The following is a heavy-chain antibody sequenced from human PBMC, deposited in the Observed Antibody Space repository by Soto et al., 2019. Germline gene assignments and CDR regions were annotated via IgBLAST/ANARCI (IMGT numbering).Heavy chain of an antibody. V-gene: IGHV1-46*01. CDR2: INPSGGST. J-gene: IGHJ6*03. CDR1: GYTFTSYY. Sequence: ASVKVSCKASGYTFTSYYMHWVRQAPGQGLEWMGIINPSGGSTSYAQKFQGRVTMTRDTSTSTVYMELSSLRSEDTAVYYCAASEQQLDSSYYYYYMDVWGKGTTVTVSS. CDR3: AASEQQLDSSYYYYYMDV. D-gene: IGHD6-13*01.